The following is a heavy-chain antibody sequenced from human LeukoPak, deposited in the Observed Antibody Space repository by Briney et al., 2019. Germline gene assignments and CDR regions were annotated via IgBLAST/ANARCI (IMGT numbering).Heavy chain of an antibody. CDR3: ARDMMYSGGWDFDY. Sequence: PGGSLRLSCAASGFTFSTYLMTWVRQAPGKGLEWVAIIKYDGSERYYVDSVEGRFTISRDNAKNSLSLQMNGLRAEDTAVYYCARDMMYSGGWDFDYWGQGTLVTVSS. V-gene: IGHV3-7*01. CDR2: IKYDGSER. CDR1: GFTFSTYL. J-gene: IGHJ4*02. D-gene: IGHD6-19*01.